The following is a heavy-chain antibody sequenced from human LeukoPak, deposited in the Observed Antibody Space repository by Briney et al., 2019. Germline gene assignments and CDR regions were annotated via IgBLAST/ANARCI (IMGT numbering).Heavy chain of an antibody. V-gene: IGHV1-8*01. CDR3: ATGIVGGTTVGP. Sequence: ASVTVSCKASAYTFTNYDINWVCQATGQGLEWMGWMKPNSGNTGYAQKFQGRVTMTRNTSITTAYMELSSLTSEDTAVYYCATGIVGGTTVGPWGQGTLVTVSS. D-gene: IGHD1-7*01. CDR1: AYTFTNYD. CDR2: MKPNSGNT. J-gene: IGHJ5*02.